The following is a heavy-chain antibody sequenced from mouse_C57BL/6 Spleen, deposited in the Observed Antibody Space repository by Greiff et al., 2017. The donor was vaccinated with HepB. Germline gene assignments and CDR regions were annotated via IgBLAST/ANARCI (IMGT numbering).Heavy chain of an antibody. V-gene: IGHV1-64*01. CDR3: ARGDGYLSMDY. CDR2: IHPNSGST. D-gene: IGHD2-3*01. CDR1: GYTFTSYW. J-gene: IGHJ4*01. Sequence: VQLQQSGAELVKPGASVKLSCKASGYTFTSYWMHWVKQRPGQGLEWIGMIHPNSGSTNYNEKFKSKATLTVDKSSSTAYMQLSSLTSEDSAVYYCARGDGYLSMDYWGQGTSVTVSS.